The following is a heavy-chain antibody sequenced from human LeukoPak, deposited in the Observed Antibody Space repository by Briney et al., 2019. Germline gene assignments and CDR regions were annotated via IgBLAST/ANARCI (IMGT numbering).Heavy chain of an antibody. CDR3: ARPGYYDSSATDY. CDR1: GFTFSSYG. V-gene: IGHV3-30*02. Sequence: PGGSLRLSCAASGFTFSSYGMHWVRQAPGEGLEWVAFIRSDGSHTYYADSVKGRFTLSRDNSRNTLWLQMNSLRAEDTAVYYCARPGYYDSSATDYWGQGTLVTVSS. D-gene: IGHD3-22*01. CDR2: IRSDGSHT. J-gene: IGHJ4*02.